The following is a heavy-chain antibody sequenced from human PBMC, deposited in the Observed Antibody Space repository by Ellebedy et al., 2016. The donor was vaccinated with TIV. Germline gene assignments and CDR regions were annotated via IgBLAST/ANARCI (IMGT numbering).Heavy chain of an antibody. Sequence: PGGSLRLSCAASGFNFLNAWMTWVRQAPGKGLEWVGRIKSNTDSGTADYAAPVKGRFIISRHDSKDTVYLQMNSLKTEDTAVYYCTTDLREVTPLADYWGQGALVAVSS. D-gene: IGHD2-21*02. V-gene: IGHV3-15*01. J-gene: IGHJ4*02. CDR3: TTDLREVTPLADY. CDR2: IKSNTDSGTA. CDR1: GFNFLNAW.